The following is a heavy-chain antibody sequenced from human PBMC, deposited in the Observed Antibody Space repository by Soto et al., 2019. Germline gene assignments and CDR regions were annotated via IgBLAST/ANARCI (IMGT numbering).Heavy chain of an antibody. Sequence: EVQLVESGGGLVQPEGSLRLSCAAPGFTFSDHYMDCVRQAPGKGRECVGRIKNKANSYTTEYAAPVNGRFIISVDDSKNSVFLQMNRLKTHDTAVYYCTRVRLSSSRSYDYWG. CDR1: GFTFSDHY. CDR3: TRVRLSSSRSYDY. J-gene: IGHJ4*03. V-gene: IGHV3-72*01. CDR2: IKNKANSYTT. D-gene: IGHD6-13*01.